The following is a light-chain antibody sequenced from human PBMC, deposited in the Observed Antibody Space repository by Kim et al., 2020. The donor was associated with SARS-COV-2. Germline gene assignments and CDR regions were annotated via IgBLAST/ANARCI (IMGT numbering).Light chain of an antibody. Sequence: VSPRQTASITCSGDILGTKYISWYQQKPGQSPVMVMYQYTKRPSGIPERFSGSRSGNTATLTISETQPMDEADYYCQAWDNSAAVFGGGTQLTVL. CDR1: ILGTKY. V-gene: IGLV3-1*01. CDR2: QYT. J-gene: IGLJ3*02. CDR3: QAWDNSAAV.